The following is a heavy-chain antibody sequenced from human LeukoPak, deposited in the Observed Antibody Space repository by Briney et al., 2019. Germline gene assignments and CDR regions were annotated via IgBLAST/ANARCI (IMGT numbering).Heavy chain of an antibody. D-gene: IGHD3-22*01. CDR1: GYTFTGYY. J-gene: IGHJ4*02. CDR3: ASIYSSGYETDY. CDR2: INPNSGGT. V-gene: IGHV1-2*02. Sequence: ASVKVSCKASGYTFTGYYMHWVRQAPGQGLEWMGWINPNSGGTNYAQKFQGRDTMTRDTSISTAYMELSRLRSDDTAVYYCASIYSSGYETDYWGQGTLVTVSS.